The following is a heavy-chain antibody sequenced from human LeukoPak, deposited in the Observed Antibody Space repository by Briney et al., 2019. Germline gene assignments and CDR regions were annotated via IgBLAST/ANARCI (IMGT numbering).Heavy chain of an antibody. Sequence: PSETLSLTCTVSGGSISSYYWSWIRQPAGKGLEWIGYIYYSGSTNYNPSLKSRVTISVDTSKNQFSLKLSSVTAADTAVYYCASLDYGGKLKYFDLWGRGTLVTVSS. D-gene: IGHD4-23*01. CDR1: GGSISSYY. V-gene: IGHV4-59*08. CDR3: ASLDYGGKLKYFDL. J-gene: IGHJ2*01. CDR2: IYYSGST.